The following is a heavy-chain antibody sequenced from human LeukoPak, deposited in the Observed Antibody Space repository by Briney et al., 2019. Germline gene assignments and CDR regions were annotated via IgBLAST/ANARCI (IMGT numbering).Heavy chain of an antibody. CDR2: ISYDGSNK. CDR3: ARDQDWKGKMGNYGMDV. V-gene: IGHV3-30-3*01. D-gene: IGHD1-1*01. J-gene: IGHJ6*02. Sequence: PGRSLRLSCAASGFTFSSYAMHWVRQAPGKGLEWVAVISYDGSNKYYADSVKGRFTISRDNSKNTLYLQMNSLRAEDTAVYYCARDQDWKGKMGNYGMDVWGQGTTVTVSS. CDR1: GFTFSSYA.